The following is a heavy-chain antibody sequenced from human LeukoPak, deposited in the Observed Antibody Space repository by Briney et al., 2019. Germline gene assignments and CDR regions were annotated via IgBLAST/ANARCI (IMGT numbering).Heavy chain of an antibody. CDR3: ARAPFLSSAWLVKRGGDYFDY. V-gene: IGHV1-2*06. CDR2: INPNCGGT. CDR1: GYTFTGYY. D-gene: IGHD6-19*01. Sequence: ASVKVSCKASGYTFTGYYMHWVRQAPGQGLEWMGRINPNCGGTNYAQKFQGRVTMTRDTSISTAYMELSRLRSDDTAVYYCARAPFLSSAWLVKRGGDYFDYWGQGTLVTVSS. J-gene: IGHJ4*02.